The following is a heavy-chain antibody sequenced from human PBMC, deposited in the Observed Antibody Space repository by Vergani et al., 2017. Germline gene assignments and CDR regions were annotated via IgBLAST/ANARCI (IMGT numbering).Heavy chain of an antibody. V-gene: IGHV4-4*03. CDR3: VRVLHTSYILGAFDI. Sequence: QVQLQESGPGLVKPPGTLSLTCAVSGDSISSNNCWTWVRQPPGKGLEWIGLIDVKGNSNFSPSLESRVTMSADASRGRFSLNLRSVTTSDTAVYYCVRVLHTSYILGAFDIWGQGIKVTVSS. J-gene: IGHJ3*02. CDR1: GDSISSNNC. D-gene: IGHD2-21*01. CDR2: IDVKGNS.